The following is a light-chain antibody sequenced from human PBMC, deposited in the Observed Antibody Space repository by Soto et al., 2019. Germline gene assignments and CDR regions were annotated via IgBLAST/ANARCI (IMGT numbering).Light chain of an antibody. CDR1: QSVSSN. J-gene: IGKJ2*01. Sequence: EIVMTQSPATLSVSPGERATLSCRASQSVSSNLAWYQQKPGQAPRLLIYGASTRATGIPARFSGSGSGTEFTLTIRTLQSEDFAVYYCQQYNNLPPYTFGQGTKLEIK. CDR3: QQYNNLPPYT. V-gene: IGKV3-15*01. CDR2: GAS.